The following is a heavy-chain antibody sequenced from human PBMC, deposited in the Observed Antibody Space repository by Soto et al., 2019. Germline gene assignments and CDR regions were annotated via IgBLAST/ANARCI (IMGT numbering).Heavy chain of an antibody. J-gene: IGHJ5*02. V-gene: IGHV4-31*01. D-gene: IGHD3-3*02. Sequence: QVQLQESGPGLVTASQTLSLTCTVSGGSISSGGYYWSWIRQPPGNGMEWIGNIYYSGRTYYNPSLKSLVTISIDTSKNQFSLRLSAVTAADTDVYYCAFSIFKMGFDTWGQGSLVTVSA. CDR1: GGSISSGGYY. CDR3: AFSIFKMGFDT. CDR2: IYYSGRT.